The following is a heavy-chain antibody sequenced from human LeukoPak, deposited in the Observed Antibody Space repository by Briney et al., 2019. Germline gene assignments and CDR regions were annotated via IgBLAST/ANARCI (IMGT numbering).Heavy chain of an antibody. D-gene: IGHD1-26*01. Sequence: GQSLKISCKGSGYSFTSCWIAWVRQMPGKGLEWMGIIFPGGSDTRYSPSFQGQVTISADKSINTAYLQWSSLKASDTAMYYCARSSSLSGSADYWGQGTLVTVSS. J-gene: IGHJ4*02. CDR1: GYSFTSCW. CDR2: IFPGGSDT. V-gene: IGHV5-51*01. CDR3: ARSSSLSGSADY.